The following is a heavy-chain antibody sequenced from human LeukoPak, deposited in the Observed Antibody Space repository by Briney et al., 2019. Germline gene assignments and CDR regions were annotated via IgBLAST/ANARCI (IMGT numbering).Heavy chain of an antibody. CDR1: GGTFSSYA. Sequence: SVKVSCKASGGTFSSYAIRWVRQAPGQGLEWMGRSIPILGIANYAQKFQGRVTITADKSTSPAYLELSSLSSEDTAVYYCARGGLHYYDSSGYSMDVWGQGTTVTVSS. CDR3: ARGGLHYYDSSGYSMDV. D-gene: IGHD3-22*01. V-gene: IGHV1-69*04. J-gene: IGHJ6*02. CDR2: SIPILGIA.